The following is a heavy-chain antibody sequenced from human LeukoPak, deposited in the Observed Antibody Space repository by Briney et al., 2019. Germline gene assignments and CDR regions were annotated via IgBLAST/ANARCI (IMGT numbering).Heavy chain of an antibody. CDR1: RFTFSSYS. D-gene: IGHD3-10*01. J-gene: IGHJ4*02. CDR3: ARDMGRATMVRGATDY. Sequence: PGGSLRLSCAASRFTFSSYSMNWVRQAPGKGLEWVSSISSSSSYIYYADSVKGRFTISRDNAKNSLYLQMNSLRAEDTAVYYCARDMGRATMVRGATDYWGQGTLVTVSS. CDR2: ISSSSSYI. V-gene: IGHV3-21*01.